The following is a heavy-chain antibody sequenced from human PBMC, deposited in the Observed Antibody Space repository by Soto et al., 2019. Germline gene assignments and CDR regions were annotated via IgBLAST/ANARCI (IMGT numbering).Heavy chain of an antibody. V-gene: IGHV3-73*01. CDR1: GFTFSGSA. J-gene: IGHJ6*02. CDR2: IGIKANNYAT. Sequence: EVQLVESGGGSVQPGGSLKLSCAASGFTFSGSAMHWVRQASGKGLEWVGRIGIKANNYATAYAASVKGRFIISRDDSKNTAHLQMNSLKTEDTAVYYCTSSVDCSGDACSSGWYYYYGMDVWGQGTTVTVSS. D-gene: IGHD2-15*01. CDR3: TSSVDCSGDACSSGWYYYYGMDV.